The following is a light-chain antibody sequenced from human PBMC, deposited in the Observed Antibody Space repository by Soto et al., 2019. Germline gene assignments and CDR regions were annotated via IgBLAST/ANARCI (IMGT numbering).Light chain of an antibody. Sequence: DIQLTQSPSFLSASVGDRVTITCRASQGISSYLAWYQQKPGEAPKLLIYDASTWQSGVPSRFSGSGSGTEFTLTISSLQPEDFATYYCQQLNSYPVTFGGGTKVEIK. CDR2: DAS. CDR3: QQLNSYPVT. J-gene: IGKJ4*01. V-gene: IGKV1-9*01. CDR1: QGISSY.